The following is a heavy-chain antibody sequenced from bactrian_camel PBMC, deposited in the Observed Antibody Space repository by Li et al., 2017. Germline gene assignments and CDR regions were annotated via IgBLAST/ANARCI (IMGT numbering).Heavy chain of an antibody. CDR2: IWTGVDVP. J-gene: IGHJ4*01. D-gene: IGHD2*01. Sequence: HVQLVESGGGSVQAGGSLRLSCLLSGHIYSTNCLAWFRQVPGKDREGVARIWTGVDVPYYTDSVSGRFTISLTNDKNTLYLQMNSLKPEDTAVYYCAAGRYSGGYYITPPEGRTYEYKYWGQGTQVTVS. V-gene: IGHV3S54*01. CDR3: AAGRYSGGYYITPPEGRTYEYKY. CDR1: GHIYSTNC.